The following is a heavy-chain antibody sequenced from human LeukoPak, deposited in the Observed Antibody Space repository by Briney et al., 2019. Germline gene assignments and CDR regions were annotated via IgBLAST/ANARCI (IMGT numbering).Heavy chain of an antibody. D-gene: IGHD6-19*01. J-gene: IGHJ5*02. CDR1: GDSISSSSHY. Sequence: NTSETLSLTCAVSGDSISSSSHYWGWIRQSPGKGLEWTGSGFHSGSSYYNPSLKSRVTISVDTSKSQFSLKLSSVTAADTAVFYCARGTGEQWLLFDHWGQGTLVTVSS. CDR3: ARGTGEQWLLFDH. CDR2: GFHSGSS. V-gene: IGHV4-39*07.